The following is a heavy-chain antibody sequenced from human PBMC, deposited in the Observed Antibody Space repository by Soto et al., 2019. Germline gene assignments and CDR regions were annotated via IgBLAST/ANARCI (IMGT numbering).Heavy chain of an antibody. CDR2: IKQDGSEK. D-gene: IGHD2-2*01. J-gene: IGHJ6*02. CDR3: ARDSVVPAAMFPFGYYYYGMDV. CDR1: GFTFSSYW. Sequence: GGSLRLSCAASGFTFSSYWMSWVRQAPGKGLEWVANIKQDGSEKYYVDSVKGRFTISRDNAKNSLYLQMNSLRAEDTAVYYCARDSVVPAAMFPFGYYYYGMDVWGQGTTVTVSS. V-gene: IGHV3-7*05.